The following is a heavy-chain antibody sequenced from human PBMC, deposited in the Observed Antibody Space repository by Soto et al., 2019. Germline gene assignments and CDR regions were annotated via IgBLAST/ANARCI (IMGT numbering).Heavy chain of an antibody. Sequence: GASVKVSCKASGYTFTGYYMHWVRQAPGQGLEWMGWINPNSGGTNYAQKFQGWVTMTRDTSISTAYMELSRLRSDDTAVYYCARNYDFTGTYGPRHYYFYGMDVLGQGTTVTGFS. D-gene: IGHD3-3*01. CDR3: ARNYDFTGTYGPRHYYFYGMDV. CDR2: INPNSGGT. J-gene: IGHJ6*01. CDR1: GYTFTGYY. V-gene: IGHV1-2*04.